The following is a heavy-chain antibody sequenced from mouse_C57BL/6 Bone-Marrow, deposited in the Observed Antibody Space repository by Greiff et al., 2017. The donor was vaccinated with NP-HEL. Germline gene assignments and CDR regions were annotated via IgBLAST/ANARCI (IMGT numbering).Heavy chain of an antibody. V-gene: IGHV1-54*01. D-gene: IGHD2-3*01. J-gene: IGHJ1*03. Sequence: QVQLQQSGAELVRPGTSVKVSCKASGYAFTNYLIEWVKQRPGQGLEWIGVINPGSGGTNYNEKFKGKATLTADKSSSTAYMQLSSLTSEDSAVYFCAREGDDGYYVGYFDVWGTGTTVTVSS. CDR2: INPGSGGT. CDR3: AREGDDGYYVGYFDV. CDR1: GYAFTNYL.